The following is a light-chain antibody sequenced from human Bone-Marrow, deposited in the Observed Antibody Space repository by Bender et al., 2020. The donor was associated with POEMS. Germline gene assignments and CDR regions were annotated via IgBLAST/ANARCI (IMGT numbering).Light chain of an antibody. CDR3: CSYTAGSTLVV. J-gene: IGLJ2*01. Sequence: QSALTQPASVSGSPGQSITISCTGSSSDVGKYNLVSWYQQSPGKAPKLMIYEGSKRPSGVSNRFSGSKSGNTASLTISGLQAEDEADYYCCSYTAGSTLVVFGGGTKVTVL. CDR2: EGS. CDR1: SSDVGKYNL. V-gene: IGLV2-23*03.